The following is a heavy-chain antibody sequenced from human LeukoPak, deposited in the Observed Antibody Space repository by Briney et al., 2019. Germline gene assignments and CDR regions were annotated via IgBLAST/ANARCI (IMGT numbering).Heavy chain of an antibody. CDR1: GFTFSSYS. V-gene: IGHV3-48*04. D-gene: IGHD3-3*01. J-gene: IGHJ1*01. CDR2: ISSSSSTI. CDR3: ARDRDYDFWSGYQNPTAEYFQH. Sequence: GGSLRLSCAASGFTFSSYSMNWVRQAPGKGLEWVSYISSSSSTIYYADSVKGRFTISRDNAKNSLYLQMNSLRAEDTAVYYCARDRDYDFWSGYQNPTAEYFQHWGQGTLVTVSS.